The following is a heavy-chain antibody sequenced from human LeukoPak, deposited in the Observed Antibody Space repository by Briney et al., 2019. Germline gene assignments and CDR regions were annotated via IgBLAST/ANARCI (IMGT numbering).Heavy chain of an antibody. J-gene: IGHJ5*02. CDR1: GYTFTSYY. D-gene: IGHD3-3*01. CDR3: ARDRRILEWLLFDP. CDR2: INAGNGNT. Sequence: ASVKVSCKASGYTFTSYYMHWVRQAPGQRLEWMGWINAGNGNTKYSQKFQGRVTITRDTSASTAYMELSSLRSEDTAVYYCARDRRILEWLLFDPWGQGTLVTVSS. V-gene: IGHV1-3*01.